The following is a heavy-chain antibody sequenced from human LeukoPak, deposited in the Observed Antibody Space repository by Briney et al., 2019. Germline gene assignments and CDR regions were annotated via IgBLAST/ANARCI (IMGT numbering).Heavy chain of an antibody. J-gene: IGHJ1*01. Sequence: ASVMVICNTAGYTFSGYYLHCVRQAPGQGLEWMGWINPNSGGTNYAQKFQGRVTMTRDTSFSTAYMELSRLRSDDTAVYYCARDTARGGFEAESQPRGQGTLVTVSS. CDR3: ARDTARGGFEAESQP. CDR1: GYTFSGYY. V-gene: IGHV1-2*02. CDR2: INPNSGGT. D-gene: IGHD6-6*01.